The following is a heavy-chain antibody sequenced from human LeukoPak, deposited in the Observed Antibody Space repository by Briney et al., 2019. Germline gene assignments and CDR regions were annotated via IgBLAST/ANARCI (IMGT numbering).Heavy chain of an antibody. D-gene: IGHD6-13*01. CDR1: GYTFTSYG. Sequence: SVNVSCKAFGYTFTSYGTSWVRHAPGQGLEWMGWISAYNSNTKHAQKLQGRVTMTTDTSTSTAYMELRSLRSDDTAVYCCARDSSSWHSAVDYWGQGTLVTVSS. V-gene: IGHV1-18*01. CDR3: ARDSSSWHSAVDY. J-gene: IGHJ4*02. CDR2: ISAYNSNT.